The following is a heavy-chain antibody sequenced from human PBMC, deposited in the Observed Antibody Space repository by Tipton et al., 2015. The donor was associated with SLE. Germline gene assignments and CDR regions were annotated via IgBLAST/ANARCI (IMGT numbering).Heavy chain of an antibody. J-gene: IGHJ5*02. Sequence: TLSLTCTVSGGSISSYYWSWIRQPPGKGLEWIGEINHSGSTNYNPSLKSRVTISVDTSKNQFSLKLSSVTAADTAVYYCATSIAAAGTGWFDPWGQGTLVTVSS. CDR1: GGSISSYY. CDR3: ATSIAAAGTGWFDP. CDR2: INHSGST. D-gene: IGHD6-13*01. V-gene: IGHV4-34*01.